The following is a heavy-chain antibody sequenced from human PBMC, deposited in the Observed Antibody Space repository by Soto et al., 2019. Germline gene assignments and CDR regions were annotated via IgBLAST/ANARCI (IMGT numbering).Heavy chain of an antibody. CDR3: ARGQYHHYYMEV. J-gene: IGHJ6*03. Sequence: EVQLVESGGGLVQPGGSLRLSCAASGFIYTSYSMNWVRQAPGKGPERVSYISASSSVVYYADSVKGRFAISRDNAQSSLYLQMNSLRAEDTAVYYCARGQYHHYYMEVWGKGTTVTVSS. CDR2: ISASSSVV. CDR1: GFIYTSYS. V-gene: IGHV3-48*01.